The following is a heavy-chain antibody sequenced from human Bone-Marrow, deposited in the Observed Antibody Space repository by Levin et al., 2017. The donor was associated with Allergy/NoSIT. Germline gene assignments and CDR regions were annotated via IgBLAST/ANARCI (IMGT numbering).Heavy chain of an antibody. V-gene: IGHV7-4-1*02. D-gene: IGHD1-26*01. J-gene: IGHJ4*02. CDR2: INTINGNP. Sequence: SGESLKISCKTSGYSFSSYNMNWVRRAPGQGFEWMGWINTINGNPTYAQGFTGRFVFSLDTSVNTTYLQISGLKPDDTAMYYCARDLGRNKVGAYWGQGSLVTVSS. CDR3: ARDLGRNKVGAY. CDR1: GYSFSSYN.